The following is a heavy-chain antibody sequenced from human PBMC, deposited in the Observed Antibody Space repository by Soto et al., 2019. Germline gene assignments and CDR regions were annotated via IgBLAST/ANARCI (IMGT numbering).Heavy chain of an antibody. D-gene: IGHD2-2*03. Sequence: EVQVLESGGGLVQPGGSLRLSCAATGFTFSDFAMSWVRQAPGKGLEWVSCIYGGGNGPHYADSVKGLVTISRDKSKNTLYLQMNSLRAEDTAVYYCTKMDDIDPWAYYLAYWGQGALVTVSS. J-gene: IGHJ4*02. CDR2: IYGGGNGP. CDR1: GFTFSDFA. V-gene: IGHV3-23*01. CDR3: TKMDDIDPWAYYLAY.